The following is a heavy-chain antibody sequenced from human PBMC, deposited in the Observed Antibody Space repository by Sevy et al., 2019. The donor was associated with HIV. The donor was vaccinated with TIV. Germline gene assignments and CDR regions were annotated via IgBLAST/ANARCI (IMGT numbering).Heavy chain of an antibody. CDR2: ISAYNGNT. CDR1: GYTFTSYG. J-gene: IGHJ5*02. Sequence: ASVKVSCKASGYTFTSYGISWVRQAPGQGLEWMGWISAYNGNTNYAQNLQGRVTMTTDTSTSTAYMELRSLRSDDTAVYYCARAQYYYDSSGLVDPWGQGTLVTVSS. V-gene: IGHV1-18*04. CDR3: ARAQYYYDSSGLVDP. D-gene: IGHD3-22*01.